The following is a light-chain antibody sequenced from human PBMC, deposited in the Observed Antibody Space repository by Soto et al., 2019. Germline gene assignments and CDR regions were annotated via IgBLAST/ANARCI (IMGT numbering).Light chain of an antibody. Sequence: QSALTQPASVSGSPGQPITISCRGPRSDIGSYNYVAWYQQFPGKTPKILFYGVSNRPSGVSSRFSGSKSGNTASLTISGLQAEDEADYYCISYTGSSTSYVFGSGTKLTVL. J-gene: IGLJ1*01. CDR2: GVS. V-gene: IGLV2-14*01. CDR3: ISYTGSSTSYV. CDR1: RSDIGSYNY.